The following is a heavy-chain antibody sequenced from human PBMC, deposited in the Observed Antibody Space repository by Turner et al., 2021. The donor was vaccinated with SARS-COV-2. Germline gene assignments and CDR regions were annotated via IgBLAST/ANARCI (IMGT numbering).Heavy chain of an antibody. CDR2: FDPEDGET. Sequence: QVQLVQSGAEVKKPGASVKVSCKVSGYTLIELYMHWVRQAPGKGLEWVGGFDPEDGETIYAQKFQGRVTMTEDTSTDTAYMELSSLRSEDTAVYYCATAPPYCTNGVCPNWFDPWGQGTLVTVSS. CDR1: GYTLIELY. J-gene: IGHJ5*02. CDR3: ATAPPYCTNGVCPNWFDP. D-gene: IGHD2-8*01. V-gene: IGHV1-24*01.